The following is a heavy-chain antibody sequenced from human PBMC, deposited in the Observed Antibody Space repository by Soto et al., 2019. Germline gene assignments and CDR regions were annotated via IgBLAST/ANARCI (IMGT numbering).Heavy chain of an antibody. D-gene: IGHD3-3*01. Sequence: GASVKVSCKASGGTFSSYAISWVRQAPGQGLEWMGGIIPIFGTANYAQKFQGRVTITADESTSTAYMELSSLRSEDTAVYYCARDRPPYDFWSGPYYYYGMDVWGQGTTVTVS. CDR1: GGTFSSYA. J-gene: IGHJ6*02. CDR2: IIPIFGTA. V-gene: IGHV1-69*13. CDR3: ARDRPPYDFWSGPYYYYGMDV.